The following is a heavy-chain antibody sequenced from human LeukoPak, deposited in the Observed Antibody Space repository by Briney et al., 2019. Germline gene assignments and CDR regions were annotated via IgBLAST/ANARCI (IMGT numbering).Heavy chain of an antibody. CDR3: ARHSGMTTVTAYLDC. D-gene: IGHD4-17*01. CDR1: GGSISSGSYY. CDR2: IYTSGST. V-gene: IGHV4-61*02. J-gene: IGHJ4*02. Sequence: SQTLSLTCTVSGGSISSGSYYWSWIRQPAGKGLEWIGRIYTSGSTNYNPSLKSRVTISVDTSKNQFSLKLSSVTAADTAVYYCARHSGMTTVTAYLDCWGQGTLVTVSS.